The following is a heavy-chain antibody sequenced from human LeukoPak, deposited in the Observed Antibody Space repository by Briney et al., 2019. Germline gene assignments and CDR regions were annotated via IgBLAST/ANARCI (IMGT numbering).Heavy chain of an antibody. CDR2: MNPNSGNT. CDR1: GYTLTSYD. D-gene: IGHD3-3*01. V-gene: IGHV1-8*01. J-gene: IGHJ3*02. CDR3: ARGRYYDFWSGYYTPHDAFDI. Sequence: ASVKVSCKASGYTLTSYDINWVRQATGQGLEWMGWMNPNSGNTGYAQKFQGRVTMTRNTSISTAYMELSSLRSEDTAVYYCARGRYYDFWSGYYTPHDAFDIWGQGTMVTVSS.